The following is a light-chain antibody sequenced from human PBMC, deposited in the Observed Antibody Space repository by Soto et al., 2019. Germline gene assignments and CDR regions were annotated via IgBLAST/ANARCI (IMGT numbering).Light chain of an antibody. CDR2: KAS. V-gene: IGKV1-17*01. CDR3: LQHNSYPWT. CDR1: QSISSY. J-gene: IGKJ1*01. Sequence: IQLTQSLSSLSAAVGDRVAITCRASQSISSYLNWYQQKPGKAPKLLIYKASTLKSGVPSRFSGSGSGTEFTLTISSLQPEDFATYYCLQHNSYPWTFGQGTKVDIK.